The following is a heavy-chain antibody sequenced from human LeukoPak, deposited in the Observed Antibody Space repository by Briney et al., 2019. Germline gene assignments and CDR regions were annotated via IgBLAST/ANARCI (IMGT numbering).Heavy chain of an antibody. CDR1: GGSIGTSY. D-gene: IGHD1-1*01. J-gene: IGHJ4*02. CDR2: IYYNGAT. CDR3: ARLGAMERRGFDY. Sequence: PSETLSLTCSVSGGSIGTSYWSWIRQPPGKGLEWIGYIYYNGATNYNPSLKTRVTISLDTSKNQFSLKLSSVTAADTAVYYCARLGAMERRGFDYWGQGTLVTVSS. V-gene: IGHV4-59*08.